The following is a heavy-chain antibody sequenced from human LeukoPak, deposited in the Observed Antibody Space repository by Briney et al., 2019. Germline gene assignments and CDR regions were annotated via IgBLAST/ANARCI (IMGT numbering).Heavy chain of an antibody. J-gene: IGHJ4*02. D-gene: IGHD3-10*01. V-gene: IGHV3-21*01. CDR1: GFTFSSYS. CDR2: ISSSSSYI. CDR3: ARVASDSTWFVDY. Sequence: GGSLRLSCAASGFTFSSYSMNWVRQAPGKGLEWVSSISSSSSYIYYADSVKGRFTISRDNAKNSLYLQMTSLGAEDTAVYYCARVASDSTWFVDYWGQGTLVTVSS.